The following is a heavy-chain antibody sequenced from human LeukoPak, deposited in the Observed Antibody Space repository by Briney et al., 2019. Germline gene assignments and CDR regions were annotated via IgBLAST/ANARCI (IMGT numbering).Heavy chain of an antibody. D-gene: IGHD1-7*01. CDR1: GYTFTGYY. V-gene: IGHV1-2*02. CDR2: INPNSGGT. J-gene: IGHJ5*02. Sequence: ASVKVSCKASGYTFTGYYMHWVRQAPGQGLERMGWINPNSGGTNYAQKFQGRVTMTRDTSIGTTYMELSRLRSDDTAVYYCARDSHNWNYSAFDPWGQGTLVTVSS. CDR3: ARDSHNWNYSAFDP.